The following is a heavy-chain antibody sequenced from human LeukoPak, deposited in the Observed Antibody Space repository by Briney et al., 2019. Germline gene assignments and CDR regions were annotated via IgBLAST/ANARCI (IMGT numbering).Heavy chain of an antibody. CDR1: GFTVSSNY. D-gene: IGHD1-26*01. V-gene: IGHV3-74*01. CDR3: ARDASGSFYDS. Sequence: PGGSLRLSCAASGFTVSSNYMSWVRQAPGKGLVWVSRINNDGSSTSYADSVKGRFTISRDNAKNSLYLQMDSLRAEDTAIYYCARDASGSFYDSWGQGTLVTVSS. CDR2: INNDGSST. J-gene: IGHJ5*01.